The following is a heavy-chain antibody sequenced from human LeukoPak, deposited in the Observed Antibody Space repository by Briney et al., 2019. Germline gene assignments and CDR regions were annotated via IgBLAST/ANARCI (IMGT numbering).Heavy chain of an antibody. V-gene: IGHV3-23*01. CDR3: VRSLRSADF. J-gene: IGHJ4*02. Sequence: TGGSLRLSCAASGFTFSSYAMSWVRQAPGKGLEWVSAISGSGGSTYYADSVKGRFTISRDNSKNTLYLQMDSLRAEDTALYYCVRSLRSADFWGQGTLVTVSS. CDR2: ISGSGGST. CDR1: GFTFSSYA.